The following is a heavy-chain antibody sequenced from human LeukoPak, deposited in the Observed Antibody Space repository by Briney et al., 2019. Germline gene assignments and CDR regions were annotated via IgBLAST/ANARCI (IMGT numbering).Heavy chain of an antibody. V-gene: IGHV1-69*13. CDR3: AREEYDSSGYYFDY. CDR2: IIPIFGTA. J-gene: IGHJ4*02. D-gene: IGHD3-22*01. Sequence: VASVKVSCKASGGTFSSYAISWVRQAPGQGLEWMGGIIPIFGTATYAQKFQGRVTITADESTSTAYMELSSLRSEDTAVYYCAREEYDSSGYYFDYWGQGTLVTVSS. CDR1: GGTFSSYA.